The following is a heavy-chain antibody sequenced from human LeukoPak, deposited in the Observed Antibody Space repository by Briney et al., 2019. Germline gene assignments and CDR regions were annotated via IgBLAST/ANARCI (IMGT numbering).Heavy chain of an antibody. D-gene: IGHD3-3*01. J-gene: IGHJ6*03. CDR1: GYTFTGYY. Sequence: GASVKVSCKASGYTFTGYYMHWVRQAPGQGLEWMGWINPNSGGTNYAQKFQGRVTMTRDTSISTAYMELSSLRSEDTAVYYCARVETYYDFWSGYFSQYYYYMDVWGKGTTVTVSS. V-gene: IGHV1-2*02. CDR2: INPNSGGT. CDR3: ARVETYYDFWSGYFSQYYYYMDV.